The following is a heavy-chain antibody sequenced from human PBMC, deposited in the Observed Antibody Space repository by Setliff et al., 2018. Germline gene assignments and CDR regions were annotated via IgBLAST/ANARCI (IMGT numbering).Heavy chain of an antibody. V-gene: IGHV1-8*03. D-gene: IGHD3-3*01. J-gene: IGHJ5*02. CDR3: ARGRRGNYDFWSGYSNWFDP. CDR1: GSTFTSYD. Sequence: ASVKVSCKASGSTFTSYDINWVRQATGQGLEWMGWMNPNSGNTGYAQKFQGRVTITRNTSISTAYMELSSLRSEDTAVYYCARGRRGNYDFWSGYSNWFDPWGQGTLVTVSS. CDR2: MNPNSGNT.